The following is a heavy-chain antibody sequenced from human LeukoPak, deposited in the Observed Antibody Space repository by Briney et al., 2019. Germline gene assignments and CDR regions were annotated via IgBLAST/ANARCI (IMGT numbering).Heavy chain of an antibody. V-gene: IGHV4-59*01. CDR1: GGSISSYY. J-gene: IGHJ5*02. Sequence: PSETLSLTCTVSGGSISSYYWSWIRQPPGKGVEWIGYISYSGSTNYNPSPKSRVTISVDTSKNQFSLKLSSVTAADTAVYYCARSFIAVAGQLNWFDPWGQGTLVTVSS. CDR2: ISYSGST. CDR3: ARSFIAVAGQLNWFDP. D-gene: IGHD6-19*01.